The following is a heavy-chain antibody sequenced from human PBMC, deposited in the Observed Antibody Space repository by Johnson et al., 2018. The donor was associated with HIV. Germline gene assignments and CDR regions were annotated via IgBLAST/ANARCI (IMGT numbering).Heavy chain of an antibody. V-gene: IGHV3-66*01. CDR3: ARKKLQYYDSSGYYDHAFDV. CDR1: GFPVTSNF. D-gene: IGHD3-22*01. Sequence: VQLVESGGGLVQPGGSLRLSCTASGFPVTSNFMTWVRQPPGKGLDWVSAVYSTFGTYYADSVRGRFTISTDNSKNTLYFQMNSLRAEDTAVYSCARKKLQYYDSSGYYDHAFDVWGQGTMVTVSS. CDR2: VYSTFGT. J-gene: IGHJ3*01.